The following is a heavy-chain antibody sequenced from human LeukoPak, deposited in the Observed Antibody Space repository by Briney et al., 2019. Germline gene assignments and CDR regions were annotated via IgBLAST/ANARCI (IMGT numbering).Heavy chain of an antibody. CDR2: IYYSGRT. Sequence: SETLSLTCTVSGGSTSSYYWCWIRQPPGKGQGWSGYIYYSGRTNYNPSLKSRVTISVDTSKNQFSLKLSSVTAADTAVYYCARVLYYDILTGLGAFDYWGQGTLVTVSS. CDR3: ARVLYYDILTGLGAFDY. CDR1: GGSTSSYY. D-gene: IGHD3-9*01. J-gene: IGHJ4*02. V-gene: IGHV4-59*01.